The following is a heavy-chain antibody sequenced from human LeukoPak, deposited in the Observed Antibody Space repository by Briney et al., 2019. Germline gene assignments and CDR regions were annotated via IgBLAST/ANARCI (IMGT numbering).Heavy chain of an antibody. CDR2: IKPDGNEK. CDR3: ARDLHFDY. Sequence: PGGSLRLSCTASGFTFSNYWMNWVRQAPGKGLEWVAKIKPDGNEKYYVDSVKGRFTISRDNAKNSLYLQMNSLRAEDTAVYYCARDLHFDYWGQGTLVTVSS. J-gene: IGHJ4*02. CDR1: GFTFSNYW. D-gene: IGHD5/OR15-5a*01. V-gene: IGHV3-7*01.